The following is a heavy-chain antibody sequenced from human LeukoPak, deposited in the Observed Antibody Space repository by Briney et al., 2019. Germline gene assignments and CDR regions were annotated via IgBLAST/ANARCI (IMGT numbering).Heavy chain of an antibody. CDR1: GGSISSYY. V-gene: IGHV4-4*09. J-gene: IGHJ6*03. CDR3: ARRNHYFYYMDV. CDR2: IFPSGSA. Sequence: ASETLSLTCTVSGGSISSYYWSWIRQSPVKGLEWIGYIFPSGSAFYNPSLESRVTISLDTSENQFSLTLSSVTAADTAVYYCARRNHYFYYMDVWGKGTTVTVSS.